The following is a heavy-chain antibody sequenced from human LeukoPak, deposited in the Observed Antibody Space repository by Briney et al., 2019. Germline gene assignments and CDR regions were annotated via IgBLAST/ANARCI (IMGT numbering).Heavy chain of an antibody. CDR2: INHIGST. J-gene: IGHJ4*02. V-gene: IGHV4-34*01. D-gene: IGHD5-24*01. CDR3: ARLYLPATRFDY. CDR1: GVSFSGYY. Sequence: SETLSLTCAVYGVSFSGYYWSWIRQPPGKGREWVGEINHIGSTNYNPSLKSRVTISVDTSKNQFSLKLTSVTAADTAVYYCARLYLPATRFDYWGQGTLVTVSS.